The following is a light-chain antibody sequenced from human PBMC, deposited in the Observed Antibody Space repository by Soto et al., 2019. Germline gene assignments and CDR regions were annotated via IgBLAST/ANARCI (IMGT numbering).Light chain of an antibody. CDR3: LKNHNYPRP. CDR1: EDIRKE. V-gene: IGKV1-6*01. CDR2: GAS. Sequence: AIQMTQSPSSLSASVGDRVTITCRASEDIRKELSWYQQKPGKAPNVLIYGASSSQSGVPSRFSDSGSGTAFTLTTSSLQPEDFATNYCLKNHNYPRPFGQGTKVEVK. J-gene: IGKJ1*01.